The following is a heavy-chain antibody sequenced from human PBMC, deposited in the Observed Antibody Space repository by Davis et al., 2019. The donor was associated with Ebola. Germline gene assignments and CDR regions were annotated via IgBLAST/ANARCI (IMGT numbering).Heavy chain of an antibody. CDR1: GFTFGSYA. V-gene: IGHV3-23*01. Sequence: PGGSLRLSCAASGFTFGSYAMSWVRQAPGRGLEWVSGLYGSGHSTYYADSVKVRFTTSRDNAKNSLYLQMNTLRAEDTAVYYCVRDPALVVTGGGWHFDLWGRGTLVTVSS. J-gene: IGHJ2*01. CDR3: VRDPALVVTGGGWHFDL. D-gene: IGHD2-21*02. CDR2: LYGSGHST.